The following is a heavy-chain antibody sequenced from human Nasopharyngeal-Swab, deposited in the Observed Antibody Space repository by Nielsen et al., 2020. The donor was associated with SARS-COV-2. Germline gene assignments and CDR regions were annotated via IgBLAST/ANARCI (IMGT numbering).Heavy chain of an antibody. J-gene: IGHJ4*02. CDR3: ARAKVVVVAASDY. CDR2: IYSGGST. V-gene: IGHV3-53*01. Sequence: VRQAPGKGLEWVSVIYSGGSTYYADSVKGRFTISRDNSKNTLYLQMNSLRAEDTAVYYCARAKVVVVAASDYWGQGTPVTVSS. D-gene: IGHD2-15*01.